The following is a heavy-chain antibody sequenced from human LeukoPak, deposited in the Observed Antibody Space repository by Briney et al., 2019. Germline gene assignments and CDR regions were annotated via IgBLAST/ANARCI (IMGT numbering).Heavy chain of an antibody. J-gene: IGHJ4*02. Sequence: PGGSLRLSCAASGSTFSSYAMHWVRQAPGKGLEWVAVISCDGSNKYYADSVKGRFTISRDNSKNTLYLQMNSLRAEDTAVYYCARVREKVYSGYDFGFDYWGQGTLVTVSS. V-gene: IGHV3-30-3*01. CDR3: ARVREKVYSGYDFGFDY. CDR1: GSTFSSYA. CDR2: ISCDGSNK. D-gene: IGHD5-12*01.